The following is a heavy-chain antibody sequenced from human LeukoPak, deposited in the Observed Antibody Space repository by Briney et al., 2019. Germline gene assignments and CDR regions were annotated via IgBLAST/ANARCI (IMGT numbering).Heavy chain of an antibody. CDR1: GFTFSDYH. J-gene: IGHJ4*02. D-gene: IGHD6-19*01. CDR2: ISPRGGSM. V-gene: IGHV3-11*01. CDR3: AAGRDIAVAGPGGYFDY. Sequence: GGSLRLSCAASGFTFSDYHMNWIRQAPGKGLEWVSYISPRGGSMYFADSVKGRFTISRDNAENSLFLQMNSLPADDTAVYYCAAGRDIAVAGPGGYFDYWGQGTLVTVSS.